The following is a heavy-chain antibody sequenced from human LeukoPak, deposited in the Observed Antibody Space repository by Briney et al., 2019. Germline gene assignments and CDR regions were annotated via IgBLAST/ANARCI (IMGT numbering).Heavy chain of an antibody. D-gene: IGHD1-26*01. Sequence: PGGSLRLSCAASGFTVSSMYMSWVRQAPGKGLEWVSIIFAGGSTSYADSVKGRFTISRDNSRNTLYLQMNSLRAEDTAVYYCARQLGASGHTGWGRGTLVTVSS. J-gene: IGHJ4*02. CDR2: IFAGGST. V-gene: IGHV3-53*01. CDR1: GFTVSSMY. CDR3: ARQLGASGHTG.